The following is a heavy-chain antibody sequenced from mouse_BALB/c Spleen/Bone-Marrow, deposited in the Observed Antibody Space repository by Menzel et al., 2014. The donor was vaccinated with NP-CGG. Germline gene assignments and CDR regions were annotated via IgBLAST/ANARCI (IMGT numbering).Heavy chain of an antibody. CDR1: GYAFSTYW. J-gene: IGHJ3*01. D-gene: IGHD2-1*01. Sequence: LQESGAELVRPGSSVKISCKASGYAFSTYWMNWVKQRPGQGLEWIGQIYPGNGNADYNGKFKDKATLTADKSSRTAYMHLSSLTSEDSAVYFCSRGGNCGTYWGQGTLVTVSA. CDR3: SRGGNCGTY. V-gene: IGHV1-80*01. CDR2: IYPGNGNA.